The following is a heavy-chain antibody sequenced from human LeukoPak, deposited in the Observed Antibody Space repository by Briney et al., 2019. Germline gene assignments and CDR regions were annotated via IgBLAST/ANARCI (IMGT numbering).Heavy chain of an antibody. V-gene: IGHV1-2*02. Sequence: ASVKVSCKASGYTFTGYYMHWVRQAPGQGLEWMGWISPNSGGTNYAQKFQGRVTMTRDTSISTAYMELSRLRSDDTAVYYCARALDTNWNYLHWGQGTLVTVSS. J-gene: IGHJ4*02. CDR2: ISPNSGGT. CDR3: ARALDTNWNYLH. D-gene: IGHD1-7*01. CDR1: GYTFTGYY.